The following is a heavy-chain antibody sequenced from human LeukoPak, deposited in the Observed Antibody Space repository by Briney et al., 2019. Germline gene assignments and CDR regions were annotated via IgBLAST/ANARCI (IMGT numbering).Heavy chain of an antibody. CDR2: ISGSGGST. J-gene: IGHJ4*02. D-gene: IGHD6-13*01. V-gene: IGHV3-23*01. CDR3: AKDRKISSSWYDY. Sequence: TGGSLRLSCAASGFTFSNYAMSWVRQAPGKGLEWVSAISGSGGSTYYADSVKGRFTISRDNSKNTLYLQMNSLRAEDTAVYYCAKDRKISSSWYDYWGQGTLVTVSS. CDR1: GFTFSNYA.